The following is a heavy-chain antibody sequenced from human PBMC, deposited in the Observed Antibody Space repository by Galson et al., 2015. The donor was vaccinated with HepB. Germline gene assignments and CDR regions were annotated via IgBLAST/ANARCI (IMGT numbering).Heavy chain of an antibody. D-gene: IGHD2-2*01. CDR1: GFSFSDYG. CDR3: ARDLGWGKYHDF. V-gene: IGHV3-33*01. Sequence: SLRLSCAASGFSFSDYGMHWVRQAPGKGLEWAAVIGHDGSYKNYADSMKGRFTISRDNSKNTLFLQMNSLRTEDTAVYYCARDLGWGKYHDFWGQGTLVTVSS. J-gene: IGHJ4*02. CDR2: IGHDGSYK.